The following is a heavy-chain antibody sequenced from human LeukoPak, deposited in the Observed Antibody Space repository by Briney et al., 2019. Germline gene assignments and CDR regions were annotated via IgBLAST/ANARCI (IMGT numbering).Heavy chain of an antibody. CDR2: IYSGGST. V-gene: IGHV3-53*01. CDR1: GFTVSSNY. Sequence: GGSLRLSCAASGFTVSSNYMSWVHQAPGKGLEWVSVIYSGGSTYYADSVKGRFTISRDNSKNTLYLQMNSLRAEDTAVYYCAKDTEQLALDYWGQGTLVTVSS. D-gene: IGHD6-13*01. CDR3: AKDTEQLALDY. J-gene: IGHJ4*02.